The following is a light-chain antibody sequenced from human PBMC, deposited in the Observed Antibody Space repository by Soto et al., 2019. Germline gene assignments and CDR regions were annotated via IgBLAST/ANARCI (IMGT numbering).Light chain of an antibody. CDR3: ASYAGSRTYV. CDR1: SSDVGGFEY. V-gene: IGLV2-23*02. Sequence: QSALSQPASVSGSPGQSITISCTGTSSDVGGFEYVSWYQHQPGKAPKLIIYDVTKRPSGVSNRFSGSKSASTASLTISGLQAEDEGDYYCASYAGSRTYVFGSGTKLTVL. CDR2: DVT. J-gene: IGLJ6*01.